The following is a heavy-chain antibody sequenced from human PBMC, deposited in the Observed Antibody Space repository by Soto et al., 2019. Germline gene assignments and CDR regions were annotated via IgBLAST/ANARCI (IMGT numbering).Heavy chain of an antibody. V-gene: IGHV3-43*01. CDR1: GFTFDDCT. Sequence: GGSLRLSCAASGFTFDDCTMHWVRQAPGKGLEWVSLISWDGGSTYYADSVKGRFTISRDNSKNSLYLQMNSLRTEDTALYYCAKARSNDFWSGSGFDYWGQGTLVPVSS. CDR3: AKARSNDFWSGSGFDY. J-gene: IGHJ4*02. D-gene: IGHD3-3*01. CDR2: ISWDGGST.